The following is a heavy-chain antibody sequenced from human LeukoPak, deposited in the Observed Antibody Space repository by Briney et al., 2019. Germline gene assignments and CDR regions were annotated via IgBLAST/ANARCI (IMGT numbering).Heavy chain of an antibody. Sequence: ASVKVSCKASGYTFTGYYMHWVRQAPGQGLEWMGRMNPNSGGTNYAQKFQGRVTTTRDTSISTAYMELSRLRSDDTAVYYCARDHCSGGSCYHDYWGQGTLVTVSS. V-gene: IGHV1-2*06. CDR2: MNPNSGGT. CDR1: GYTFTGYY. CDR3: ARDHCSGGSCYHDY. J-gene: IGHJ4*02. D-gene: IGHD2-15*01.